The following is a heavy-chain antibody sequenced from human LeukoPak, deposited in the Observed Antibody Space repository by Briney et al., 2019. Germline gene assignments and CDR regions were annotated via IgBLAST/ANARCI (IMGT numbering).Heavy chain of an antibody. CDR1: GGSISSYY. Sequence: SETLSLTCTVSGGSISSYYWSWIRQPPGKGLEWIGYIYYSGSTNYNPSLKSRVTISVDTSKNQFSLKLSSVTAADTAVCYCANRELRAYYFDYWGQGTLVTVSS. J-gene: IGHJ4*02. V-gene: IGHV4-59*08. CDR3: ANRELRAYYFDY. CDR2: IYYSGST. D-gene: IGHD1-26*01.